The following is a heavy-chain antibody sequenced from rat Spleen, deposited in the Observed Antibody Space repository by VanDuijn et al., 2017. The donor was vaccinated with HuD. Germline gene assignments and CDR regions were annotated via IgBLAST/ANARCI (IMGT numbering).Heavy chain of an antibody. D-gene: IGHD1-11*01. CDR3: TRPNYGGYGV. Sequence: QVQLKESGPGLVQPSQTLSLTCTVSGFSLTNYGVNWVRQPPGKGLEWMGGIWGDGSTNYNSALKSRLSRSRDTAKSQVFLKMNSLPTEDTAIYFCTRPNYGGYGVWGPGTMVTVSS. CDR1: GFSLTNYG. V-gene: IGHV2-1*01. J-gene: IGHJ1*01. CDR2: IWGDGST.